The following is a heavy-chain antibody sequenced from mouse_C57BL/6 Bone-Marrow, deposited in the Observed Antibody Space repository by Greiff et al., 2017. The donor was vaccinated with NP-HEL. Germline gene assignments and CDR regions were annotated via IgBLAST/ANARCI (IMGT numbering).Heavy chain of an antibody. CDR2: INYDGSST. Sequence: EVKVEESEGGLVQPGRSMKLSCTASGFTFSDYYMAWVRQVPEKGLEWVANINYDGSSTYYLDSLKSRFIISRDNAKNILYLQMSSLKSEDTATYYCAREGLYYYGSYWYFDVWGTGTTVTVSS. CDR1: GFTFSDYY. V-gene: IGHV5-16*01. D-gene: IGHD1-1*01. J-gene: IGHJ1*03. CDR3: AREGLYYYGSYWYFDV.